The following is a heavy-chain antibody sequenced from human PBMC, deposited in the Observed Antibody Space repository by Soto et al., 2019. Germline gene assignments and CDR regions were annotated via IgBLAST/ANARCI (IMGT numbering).Heavy chain of an antibody. CDR1: GYIFTTYG. V-gene: IGHV1-18*01. CDR3: ARGRYGDY. J-gene: IGHJ4*02. Sequence: QVHLVQSGAEVKKPGASVKVSCKGSGYIFTTYGITWVRQAPGQGLEWMGWISAHNGNTNYAQKLRGRVTVTRDTPTSTAYMGLRNLRSDDTAVYSCARGRYGDYWGQGALVTVSS. D-gene: IGHD1-1*01. CDR2: ISAHNGNT.